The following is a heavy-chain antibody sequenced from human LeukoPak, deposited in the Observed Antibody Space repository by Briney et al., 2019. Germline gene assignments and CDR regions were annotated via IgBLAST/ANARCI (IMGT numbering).Heavy chain of an antibody. V-gene: IGHV3-23*01. CDR2: ITNSGRST. Sequence: GGSLRLSCAASGFTFSSNAMSWVRQAPGKGLEWVSGITNSGRSTYYADSVKGRFTMSRDNSKNTLYLQMNSLRAEDTAVYYCGRGIDYSSGPDYWGQGTLVTISS. CDR3: GRGIDYSSGPDY. D-gene: IGHD6-19*01. J-gene: IGHJ4*02. CDR1: GFTFSSNA.